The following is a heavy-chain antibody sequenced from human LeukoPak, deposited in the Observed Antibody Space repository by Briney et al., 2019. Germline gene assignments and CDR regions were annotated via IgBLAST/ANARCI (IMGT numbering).Heavy chain of an antibody. CDR1: GGSISSGDYY. CDR3: ARGHGGSNYYYMDV. D-gene: IGHD2-15*01. CDR2: IYYSGST. V-gene: IGHV4-30-4*08. Sequence: SQSLSLTCTVSGGSISSGDYYWSWIRQPPGKGLEWIGYIYYSGSTYYNPSLKSRVTISVDTSKNQFSLKLSSVTAADTAVYYCARGHGGSNYYYMDVWGKENTVTVSS. J-gene: IGHJ6*03.